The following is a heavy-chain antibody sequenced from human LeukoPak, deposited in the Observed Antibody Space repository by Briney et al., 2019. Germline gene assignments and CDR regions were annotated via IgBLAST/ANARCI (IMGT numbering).Heavy chain of an antibody. D-gene: IGHD1-26*01. V-gene: IGHV4-34*01. Sequence: SETLSLTCAVYGGSFSGYYWSWIRQPPGKGLEWIGEINHSGSSNYNPSLKSRVTISVDTSKNQFSLRLSSVTAADTAVYYCARVGSYYSRRDAFDIWGQGTMVTVSS. CDR3: ARVGSYYSRRDAFDI. CDR1: GGSFSGYY. CDR2: INHSGSS. J-gene: IGHJ3*02.